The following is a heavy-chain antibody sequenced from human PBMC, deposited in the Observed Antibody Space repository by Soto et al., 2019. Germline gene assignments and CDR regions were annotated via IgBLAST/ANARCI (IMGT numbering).Heavy chain of an antibody. J-gene: IGHJ6*02. D-gene: IGHD2-21*02. CDR1: GGTFSSYA. CDR2: IIPIFGTA. Sequence: QVQLVQSGAEVKKPGSSVKVSCKASGGTFSSYAISWVRQAPGQGLEWMGGIIPIFGTANYAQKSQGRVTITADESTSTAYMELSSLRSEDTAVYYCARHCGGDCYPPYYYYGMDVWGQGTTVTVSS. CDR3: ARHCGGDCYPPYYYYGMDV. V-gene: IGHV1-69*01.